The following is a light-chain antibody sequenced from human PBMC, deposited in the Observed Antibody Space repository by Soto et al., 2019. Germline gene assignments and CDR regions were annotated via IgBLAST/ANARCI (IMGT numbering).Light chain of an antibody. J-gene: IGKJ4*01. CDR2: DAS. V-gene: IGKV3-15*01. Sequence: EILMTQSPATLSLSPGEGVTLSCRAAQDVTNSVAWYQQKSGQAPRLLIYDASARASGVSARFSGSGSGTDFTLTISGLQAEDFAVCCQSYGRSPLGGGTEVDIK. CDR3: SYGRSP. CDR1: QDVTNS.